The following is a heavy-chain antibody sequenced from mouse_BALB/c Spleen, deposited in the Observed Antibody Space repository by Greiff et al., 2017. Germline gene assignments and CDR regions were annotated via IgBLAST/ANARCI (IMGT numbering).Heavy chain of an antibody. J-gene: IGHJ4*01. CDR2: IWSGGST. CDR3: ARNLRPTHYAMDY. Sequence: VQLQESGPGLVQPSQSLSITCTVSGFSLTSYGVHWVRQSPGKGLEWLGVIWSGGSTDYNAAFISRLSISKDNSKSQVFFKMNSLQANDTAIYYCARNLRPTHYAMDYWGQGTSVTVSS. V-gene: IGHV2-2*02. CDR1: GFSLTSYG.